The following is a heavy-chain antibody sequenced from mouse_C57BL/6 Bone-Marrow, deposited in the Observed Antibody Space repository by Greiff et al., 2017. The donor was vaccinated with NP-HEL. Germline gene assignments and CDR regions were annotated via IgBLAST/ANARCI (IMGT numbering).Heavy chain of an antibody. Sequence: QVQLKQPGAELVKPGASVKMSCKASGYTFTSYWITWVKQRPGQGLEWIGDIYPGSGSTNYNEKFKSKATLTVDTSSSTAYMRLSSLTSEDSAVYYGARGPYFTTVVGWGQGTTLTVSS. CDR2: IYPGSGST. D-gene: IGHD1-1*01. CDR1: GYTFTSYW. J-gene: IGHJ2*01. V-gene: IGHV1-55*01. CDR3: ARGPYFTTVVG.